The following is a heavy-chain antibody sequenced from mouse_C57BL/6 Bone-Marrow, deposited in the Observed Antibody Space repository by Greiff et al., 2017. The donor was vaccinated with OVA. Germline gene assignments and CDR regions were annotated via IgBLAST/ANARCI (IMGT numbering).Heavy chain of an antibody. J-gene: IGHJ3*01. Sequence: VQLQQSGPELVKPGASVKIPCKASGYTFTDYNMDWVKQSHGKSLEWIGDINPNNGGTIYNQKFKGKATLTVDKSSSIAYMELRSLTSEDTAVYYCARGGWDWFAYWGQGTLVTVSA. CDR1: GYTFTDYN. D-gene: IGHD1-1*02. CDR3: ARGGWDWFAY. CDR2: INPNNGGT. V-gene: IGHV1-18*01.